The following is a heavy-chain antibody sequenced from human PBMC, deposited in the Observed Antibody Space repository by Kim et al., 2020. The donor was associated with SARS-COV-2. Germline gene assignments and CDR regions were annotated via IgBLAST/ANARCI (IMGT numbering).Heavy chain of an antibody. J-gene: IGHJ5*02. CDR2: TA. V-gene: IGHV1-69*01. D-gene: IGHD6-13*01. Sequence: TANYAQKFQGRGTLTADESTSTADMERSSLSSEDTAVYYCARAAAGFWFDPWGQGTLVTVSS. CDR3: ARAAAGFWFDP.